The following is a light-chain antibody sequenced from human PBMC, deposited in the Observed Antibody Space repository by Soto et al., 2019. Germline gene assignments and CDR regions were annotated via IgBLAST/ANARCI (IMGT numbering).Light chain of an antibody. CDR2: ENY. CDR1: SSNIGNNF. J-gene: IGLJ2*01. Sequence: QSVLTQPPSVSAAPGQTVTISCSGTSSNIGNNFVSWYQHLSGTAPKLLIYENYKRPSGVPDRFSGSKSGTSATLGITGLQTGDEADYHCATYDSNLDVGVFGGGTKLTVL. CDR3: ATYDSNLDVGV. V-gene: IGLV1-51*02.